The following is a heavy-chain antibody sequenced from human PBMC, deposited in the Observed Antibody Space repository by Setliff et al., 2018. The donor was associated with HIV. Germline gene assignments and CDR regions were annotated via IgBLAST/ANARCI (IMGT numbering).Heavy chain of an antibody. V-gene: IGHV2-5*02. CDR3: ATQELGYCSGGSCPPPHAFDI. CDR2: IYWDDDK. J-gene: IGHJ3*02. D-gene: IGHD2-15*01. Sequence: SGPTLVNPTQTLTLTCTFSGFSISTSGVAVAWIRQPPGKALEWLALIYWDDDKHYSPSLKSRLTITKDTSKNQVGLTMTTMDPVDTATYYCATQELGYCSGGSCPPPHAFDIWGQGTMVTVSS. CDR1: GFSISTSGVA.